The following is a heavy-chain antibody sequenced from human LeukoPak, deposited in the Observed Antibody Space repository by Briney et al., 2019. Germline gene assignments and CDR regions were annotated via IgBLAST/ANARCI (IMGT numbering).Heavy chain of an antibody. D-gene: IGHD6-13*01. Sequence: PGGSLRLSCAASGFTFSSYGMNWVRQAPGKGLEWVSSISSSSSYIYYADSVKGRFTISRDNAKNSLYLQMNSLRAEDTAVYYCARAAFIAAADLYGEPEGYWGQGTLVTVSS. V-gene: IGHV3-21*01. CDR2: ISSSSSYI. J-gene: IGHJ4*02. CDR3: ARAAFIAAADLYGEPEGY. CDR1: GFTFSSYG.